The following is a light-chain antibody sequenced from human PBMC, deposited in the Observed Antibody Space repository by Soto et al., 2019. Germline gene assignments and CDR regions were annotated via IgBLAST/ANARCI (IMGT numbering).Light chain of an antibody. J-gene: IGLJ2*01. CDR3: SSYTSSSTPPV. CDR1: SSDVGGYNY. CDR2: DVS. Sequence: QSVLTQPASVSGSPGQSITISCTGTSSDVGGYNYVSWYQQHPGKAPKLMIYDVSNRPSGVSNRFSGSKSGNTASLTISGLQAEDEADYYCSSYTSSSTPPVFRGGTQLPVL. V-gene: IGLV2-14*01.